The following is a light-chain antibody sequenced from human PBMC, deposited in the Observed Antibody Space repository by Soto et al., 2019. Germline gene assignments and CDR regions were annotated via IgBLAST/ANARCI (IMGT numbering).Light chain of an antibody. CDR2: DVS. Sequence: QSALTQPASVSGSPGQSINISCTGTSSDVGGYNYVSWYQHHPGKAPKLIIYDVSNRPSGVSNPFSGSKSGNTASLTISGLQPEDEADYYRSSYTTSNTRQIVFGTGTKVTVL. CDR3: SSYTTSNTRQIV. V-gene: IGLV2-14*03. CDR1: SSDVGGYNY. J-gene: IGLJ1*01.